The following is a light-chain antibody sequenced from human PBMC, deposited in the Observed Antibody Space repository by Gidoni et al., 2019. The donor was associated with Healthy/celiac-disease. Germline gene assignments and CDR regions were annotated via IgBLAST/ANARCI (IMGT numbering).Light chain of an antibody. J-gene: IGKJ1*01. CDR3: QQSYSTPQST. Sequence: DIQMTQSPSSLSASVGDRVTITCRASQSISSYLNWYQQKPGKAPKLLIYAASSLQSGVPSRFSGSGSGTDFTLTISSLQPEDFATYYCQQSYSTPQSTFXXXTKVEIK. CDR2: AAS. CDR1: QSISSY. V-gene: IGKV1-39*01.